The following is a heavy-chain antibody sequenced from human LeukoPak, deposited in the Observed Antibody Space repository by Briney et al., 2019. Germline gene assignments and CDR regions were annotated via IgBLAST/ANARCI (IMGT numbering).Heavy chain of an antibody. CDR3: AKETNNILTGYYTFDY. J-gene: IGHJ4*02. D-gene: IGHD3-9*01. Sequence: GSLRLSCAASGFTFSGYAMSWLRQAPAKGLEWISDISAGGGSTYYADSVKGRFTISRDNSKNTVYLQMNSLRAEDTAVYYCAKETNNILTGYYTFDYWGQGILVTVSS. CDR2: ISAGGGST. CDR1: GFTFSGYA. V-gene: IGHV3-23*01.